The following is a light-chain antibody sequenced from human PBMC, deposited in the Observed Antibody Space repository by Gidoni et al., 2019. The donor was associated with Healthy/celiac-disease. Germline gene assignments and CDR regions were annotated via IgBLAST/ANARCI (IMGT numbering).Light chain of an antibody. CDR1: QSISSY. V-gene: IGKV1-39*01. Sequence: DIQMTQSPSSLSASVGDRVTITCRASQSISSYLNCYQQTPGTAPQLLIYAASSLQSGGPSRFSGSGSGTDFTLTISSLQPEDFASYYCPQSYSTPAFGQGTKVEIK. CDR2: AAS. J-gene: IGKJ1*01. CDR3: PQSYSTPA.